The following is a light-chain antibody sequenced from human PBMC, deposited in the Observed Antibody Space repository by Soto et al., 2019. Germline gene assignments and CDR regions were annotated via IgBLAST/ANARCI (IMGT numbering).Light chain of an antibody. Sequence: DIQMTQSPSTLSASIGDRVTITCRASQTISDWLAWHQQKPVKVPKLLIYEASSLERGVPSRFSGSGSGTEFTLTISSLQPDAFATYYCLQYETYWTFGQGTKVEIK. V-gene: IGKV1-5*03. CDR1: QTISDW. J-gene: IGKJ1*01. CDR2: EAS. CDR3: LQYETYWT.